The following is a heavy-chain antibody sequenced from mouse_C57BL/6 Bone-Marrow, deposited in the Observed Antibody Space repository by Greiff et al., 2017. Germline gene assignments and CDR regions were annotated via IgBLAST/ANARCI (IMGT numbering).Heavy chain of an antibody. CDR1: GFTFSSYT. V-gene: IGHV5-9*01. J-gene: IGHJ1*03. Sequence: DVMLVESGGGLVKPGGSLQLSCAASGFTFSSYTMSWVRQTPEKRLQGVAAISGGGGNTYYPDSVKGRFPISRDNDKNILYLQMSSLRSEDTALYYCSRQVTTVLATKYFDVGGTGTTVTVSS. CDR2: ISGGGGNT. D-gene: IGHD1-1*01. CDR3: SRQVTTVLATKYFDV.